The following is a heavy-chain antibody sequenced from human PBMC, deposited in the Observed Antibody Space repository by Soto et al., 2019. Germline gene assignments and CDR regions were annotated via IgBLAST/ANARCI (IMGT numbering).Heavy chain of an antibody. V-gene: IGHV4-31*03. CDR1: GGSISSGGYY. J-gene: IGHJ4*02. CDR3: ARDPAIAAAGIYFDY. Sequence: SETLSLTCNVSGGSISSGGYYWSWIRHHPGTRLECIGYIYYSGITYYNPSLKSRVTISVDTSKNQFSLKLSSVTASDTAVYYCARDPAIAAAGIYFDYWGQGTLVTVSS. CDR2: IYYSGIT. D-gene: IGHD6-13*01.